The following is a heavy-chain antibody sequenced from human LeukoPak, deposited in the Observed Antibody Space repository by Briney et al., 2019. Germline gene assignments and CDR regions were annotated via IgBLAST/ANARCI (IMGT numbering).Heavy chain of an antibody. Sequence: ASVKVSCKASGHTFTTYGIGWVRQAPGQGLEWMGWISGYNGNTNYAQKFQGRVTMTTDTSTSTAYMELRSLRSDDTAVYYCARTSHESVLYWSDPWGQGTLVNVSS. D-gene: IGHD3-16*01. J-gene: IGHJ5*02. V-gene: IGHV1-18*01. CDR1: GHTFTTYG. CDR3: ARTSHESVLYWSDP. CDR2: ISGYNGNT.